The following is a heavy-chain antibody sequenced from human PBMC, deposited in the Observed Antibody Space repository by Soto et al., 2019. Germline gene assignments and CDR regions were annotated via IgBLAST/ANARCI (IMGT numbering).Heavy chain of an antibody. J-gene: IGHJ6*02. CDR3: ARRIAAPSGGYYYYGMDV. CDR1: GYSFTSYW. D-gene: IGHD6-6*01. V-gene: IGHV5-51*01. Sequence: GESLKISCKGSGYSFTSYWIGWERQKPGKGLEWMGIIYPGDSDTRYSPSFQGQVTISADKSISTAYLQWSSLKASDTAMYYCARRIAAPSGGYYYYGMDVWGQGTTVTVS. CDR2: IYPGDSDT.